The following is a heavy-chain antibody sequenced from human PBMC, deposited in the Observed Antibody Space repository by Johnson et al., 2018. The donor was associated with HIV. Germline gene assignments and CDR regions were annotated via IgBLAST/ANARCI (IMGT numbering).Heavy chain of an antibody. V-gene: IGHV3-7*01. Sequence: LLVESGGGLVQPGGSLRLSCVVSGFTFNSYWMSWVRQAPGKGLEWVANIKQDGTEKYYVDSMKGRFTISRDNAKNSLYLQINSLRAEDTAVYYCARDDIRDGKSFDIWGQGTMVTVSS. CDR3: ARDDIRDGKSFDI. CDR2: IKQDGTEK. CDR1: GFTFNSYW. J-gene: IGHJ3*02.